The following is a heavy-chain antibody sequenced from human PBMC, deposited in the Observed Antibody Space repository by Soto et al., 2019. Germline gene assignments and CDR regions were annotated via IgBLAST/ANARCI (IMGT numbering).Heavy chain of an antibody. V-gene: IGHV1-18*01. CDR3: ARDRYDILTGYSGTLDY. Sequence: GASVKVSCKASGYTFTSFGISWVRQAPGQGLEWMGWISAYNGNTNYAQKLQGRVTMTTDTSTSTAYMELSSVTAADTAVYYCARDRYDILTGYSGTLDYWGQGTLVTVS. CDR2: ISAYNGNT. D-gene: IGHD3-9*01. J-gene: IGHJ4*02. CDR1: GYTFTSFG.